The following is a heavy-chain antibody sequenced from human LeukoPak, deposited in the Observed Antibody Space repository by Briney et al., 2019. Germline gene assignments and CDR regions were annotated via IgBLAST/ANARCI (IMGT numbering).Heavy chain of an antibody. CDR3: ANGGDYCWYY. Sequence: PSETLSLTCAVSGGPISSSYWWSWVRQPPGKGLEWIGEIFHSGSANYNPSLKSRVTMSVDKSKNQFSLKLTSVTAADTAVYYCANGGDYCWYYWGQGILVTVSS. CDR2: IFHSGSA. J-gene: IGHJ4*02. CDR1: GGPISSSYW. D-gene: IGHD2-21*02. V-gene: IGHV4-4*02.